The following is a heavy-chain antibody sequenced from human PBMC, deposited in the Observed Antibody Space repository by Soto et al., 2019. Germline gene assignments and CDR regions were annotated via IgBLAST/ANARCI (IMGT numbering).Heavy chain of an antibody. CDR3: ARGRYGDY. J-gene: IGHJ4*02. CDR2: ISAHNGNT. Sequence: QVHLVQSGAEVKKPGASVKVSCKGSGYAFTTYGITWVRQAPGQGLEWMGWISAHNGNTNYAQKLQGRVTVTRDTSKSTAYMDLRSLSPDDPDVYYCARGRYGDYCGQGALVTVSS. V-gene: IGHV1-18*01. CDR1: GYAFTTYG. D-gene: IGHD1-1*01.